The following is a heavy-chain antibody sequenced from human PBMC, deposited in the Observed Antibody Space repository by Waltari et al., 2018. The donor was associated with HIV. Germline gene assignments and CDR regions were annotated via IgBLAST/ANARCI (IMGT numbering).Heavy chain of an antibody. CDR1: GYTFSAYT. J-gene: IGHJ6*02. D-gene: IGHD3-10*01. Sequence: VQLVQSGAEMRKPGASVKVSCRASGYTFSAYTISWVRQAPGQGLEWRGWMSGSKGNKNNAQKFQGIGNVTTDTSTSTAQMELRSLRSDDAAVYYCARGVSIVRGVMIRGHMDVWGQGTTVTVSS. CDR2: MSGSKGNK. V-gene: IGHV1-18*01. CDR3: ARGVSIVRGVMIRGHMDV.